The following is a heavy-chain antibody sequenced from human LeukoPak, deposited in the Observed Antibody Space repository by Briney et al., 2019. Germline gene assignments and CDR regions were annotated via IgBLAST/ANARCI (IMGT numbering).Heavy chain of an antibody. CDR3: ARAGVVPAAIVSY. D-gene: IGHD2-2*01. CDR1: GGSISSGDYY. Sequence: PSETLPLTCTVSGGSISSGDYYWSWIRQPPGKGLEWIGYIYYSGSTYYNPSLKSRVTISVDTSKNQFSLKLSSVTAADTAVYYCARAGVVPAAIVSYWGQGTLVTVSS. V-gene: IGHV4-30-4*01. CDR2: IYYSGST. J-gene: IGHJ4*02.